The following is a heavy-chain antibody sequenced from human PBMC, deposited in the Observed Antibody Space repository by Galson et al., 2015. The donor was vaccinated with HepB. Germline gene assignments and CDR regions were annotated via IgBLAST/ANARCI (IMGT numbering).Heavy chain of an antibody. V-gene: IGHV3-30*02. J-gene: IGHJ5*01. D-gene: IGHD2-2*01. CDR2: IRNDGDYK. Sequence: SLRLSCAASGFSFSRYAMHWVRQAPGKELEWVTFIRNDGDYKSYGDSVKGRFTISRDNSKDMVYLQMNSLRAEDMALYYCAKGAVPAATRLEYNYFDSWGQGTLVIVSS. CDR3: AKGAVPAATRLEYNYFDS. CDR1: GFSFSRYA.